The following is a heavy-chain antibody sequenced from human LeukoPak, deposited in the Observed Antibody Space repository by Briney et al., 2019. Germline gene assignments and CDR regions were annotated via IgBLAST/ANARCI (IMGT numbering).Heavy chain of an antibody. V-gene: IGHV3-23*01. CDR2: YGTAGT. CDR3: AKRHKTSEPGGSSYYFFDY. D-gene: IGHD2-15*01. CDR1: GFTFSNYA. J-gene: IGHJ4*02. Sequence: GGSLRLSCAASGFTFSNYAMSWVRQAPGKGLAWVSTYGTAGTYYADSVKGRFTISRDNSNNTLYLQMDSLRAENPAVYYCAKRHKTSEPGGSSYYFFDYWGQGTLVTVSS.